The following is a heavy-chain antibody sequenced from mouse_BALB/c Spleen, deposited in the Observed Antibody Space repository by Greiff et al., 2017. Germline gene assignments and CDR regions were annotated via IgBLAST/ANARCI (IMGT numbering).Heavy chain of an antibody. D-gene: IGHD2-4*01. CDR3: ARPMITTNWYFDV. CDR1: GFTFSSYG. V-gene: IGHV5-6*01. J-gene: IGHJ1*01. Sequence: EVHLVESGGDLVKPGGSLKLSCAASGFTFSSYGMSWVRQTPDKRLEWVATISSGGSYTYYPDSVKGRFTISRDNAKNTLYLQMSSLKSEDTAMYYCARPMITTNWYFDVWGAGTTVTVSS. CDR2: ISSGGSYT.